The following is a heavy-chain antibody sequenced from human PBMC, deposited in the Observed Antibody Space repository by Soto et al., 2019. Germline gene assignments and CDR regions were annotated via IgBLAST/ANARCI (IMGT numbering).Heavy chain of an antibody. CDR3: ARGAHGAGTFGWFDP. J-gene: IGHJ5*02. Sequence: GGSLRLSCAASGFTFSSYSMNWVRQAPGKGLEWVSSISSSSSYIYYADSVKGRFTISRDNAKDSLYLQMNSLRAEDTAVYYCARGAHGAGTFGWFDPWGQGTLVTVS. CDR2: ISSSSSYI. V-gene: IGHV3-21*01. CDR1: GFTFSSYS. D-gene: IGHD6-19*01.